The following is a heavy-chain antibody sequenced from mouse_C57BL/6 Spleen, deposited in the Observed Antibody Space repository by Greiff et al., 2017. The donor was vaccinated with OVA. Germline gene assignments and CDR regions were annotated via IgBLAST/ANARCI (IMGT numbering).Heavy chain of an antibody. CDR2: ISSGSSTI. CDR3: AGALLYYFDY. J-gene: IGHJ2*01. V-gene: IGHV5-17*01. D-gene: IGHD1-1*01. Sequence: DVKLVESGGGLVKPGGSLKLSCAASGFTFSDYGMHWVRQAPEKGLEWVAYISSGSSTIYYADTVKGRFTISRDNAKNTLFLQMTSLRSEDTAMYYCAGALLYYFDYWGQGTTLTVSS. CDR1: GFTFSDYG.